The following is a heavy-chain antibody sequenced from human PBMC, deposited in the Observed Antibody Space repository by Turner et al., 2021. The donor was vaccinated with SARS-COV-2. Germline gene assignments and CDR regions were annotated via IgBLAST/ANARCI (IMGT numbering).Heavy chain of an antibody. CDR3: ARGRAAAAGHFDY. Sequence: QVQLQQWGAGLLKPSETLSLTCAVYGGSFSGSYWSWIRQPPGKGLEWIGEINHSGSTNYYPSLKSRVTISVDTSKNQFSLKLSSVTAADTAVYYCARGRAAAAGHFDYWGQGTLVTVSS. V-gene: IGHV4-34*01. D-gene: IGHD6-13*01. J-gene: IGHJ4*02. CDR2: INHSGST. CDR1: GGSFSGSY.